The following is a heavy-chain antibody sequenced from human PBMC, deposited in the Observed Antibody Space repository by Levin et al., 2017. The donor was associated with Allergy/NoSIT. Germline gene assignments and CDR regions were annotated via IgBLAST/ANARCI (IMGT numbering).Heavy chain of an antibody. CDR2: ISSSSSYI. Sequence: GESLKISCAASGFTFSSYSMNWVRQAPGKGLEWVSSISSSSSYIYYADSVKGRFTISRDNAKNSLYLQMNSLRAEDTAVYYCARDTVTTPTPYYYYGMDVWGQGTTVTVSS. CDR3: ARDTVTTPTPYYYYGMDV. V-gene: IGHV3-21*01. D-gene: IGHD4-17*01. CDR1: GFTFSSYS. J-gene: IGHJ6*02.